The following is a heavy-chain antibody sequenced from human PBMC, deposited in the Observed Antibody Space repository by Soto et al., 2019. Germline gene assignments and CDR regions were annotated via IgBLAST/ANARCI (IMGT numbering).Heavy chain of an antibody. CDR1: GFTFSSYS. CDR3: ARDFLSRGVNGENWFDP. V-gene: IGHV3-21*01. D-gene: IGHD3-10*01. J-gene: IGHJ5*02. CDR2: ISSSSSYI. Sequence: PGGSLRLSCAASGFTFSSYSMNWVRQAPGKGLEWVSSISSSSSYIYYADSVKGRFTISRDNAKNSLYLQMNSLRAEDTAVYYCARDFLSRGVNGENWFDPWGQGNLVTVSS.